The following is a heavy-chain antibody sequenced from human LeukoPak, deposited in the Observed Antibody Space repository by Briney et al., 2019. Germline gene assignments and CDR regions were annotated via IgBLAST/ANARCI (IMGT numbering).Heavy chain of an antibody. D-gene: IGHD4-17*01. Sequence: GASVKVSCKASGYTFTGYYMHWVRQAPGQGLEWMGWINPNSGGTNYAQKFQGWVTMTRDTSISTAYMELSRLRSDDTAVYYCARGGDYTPGPYDAFDQWGRGTMVAVSS. CDR1: GYTFTGYY. CDR3: ARGGDYTPGPYDAFDQ. J-gene: IGHJ3*01. V-gene: IGHV1-2*04. CDR2: INPNSGGT.